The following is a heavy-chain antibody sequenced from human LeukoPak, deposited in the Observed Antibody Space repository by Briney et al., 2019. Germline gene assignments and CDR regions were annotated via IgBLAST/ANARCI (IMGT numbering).Heavy chain of an antibody. Sequence: GGSLRLSCAASGFTFSSYAMHWVRQAPGKGLEWVAVISYDGSNKYYADSVKGRFTISRDNSKNTLYLQMNSLRAEDTAVYYCAREGVLGYCTNGVCYGAFDIWGQGTMVTVSS. CDR1: GFTFSSYA. V-gene: IGHV3-30-3*01. D-gene: IGHD2-8*01. J-gene: IGHJ3*02. CDR2: ISYDGSNK. CDR3: AREGVLGYCTNGVCYGAFDI.